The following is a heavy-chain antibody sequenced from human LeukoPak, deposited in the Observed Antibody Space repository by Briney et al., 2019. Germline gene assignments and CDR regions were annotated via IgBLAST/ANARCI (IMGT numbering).Heavy chain of an antibody. Sequence: GGSLRLSCTASGFTFSDHYMDWVRQAPGKGPEWVARTRNKAQSYTTVYAASVAGRFTISRDGSKDLVFLQMTSLKTEDTAVYYCALSLGVDFRNFDYWGQGTLVTVSS. V-gene: IGHV3-72*01. CDR3: ALSLGVDFRNFDY. CDR1: GFTFSDHY. J-gene: IGHJ4*02. D-gene: IGHD3-3*01. CDR2: TRNKAQSYTT.